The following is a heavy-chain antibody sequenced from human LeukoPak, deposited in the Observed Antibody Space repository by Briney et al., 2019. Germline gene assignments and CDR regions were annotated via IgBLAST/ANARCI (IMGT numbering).Heavy chain of an antibody. J-gene: IGHJ3*02. Sequence: SGGSLRLSCAASGFTFSSYSMNWVRQAPGKGLEWVSSISSSSSYIYYADSVKGRFTISRDNAKNSLYLQMNSLRAEDTAVYYCARDRYDFWSGHLPYAFDIWGQGTMVTVSS. CDR2: ISSSSSYI. V-gene: IGHV3-21*01. CDR1: GFTFSSYS. D-gene: IGHD3-3*01. CDR3: ARDRYDFWSGHLPYAFDI.